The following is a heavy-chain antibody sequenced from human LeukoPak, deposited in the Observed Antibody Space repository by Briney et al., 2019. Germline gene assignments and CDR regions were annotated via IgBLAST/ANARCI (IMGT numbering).Heavy chain of an antibody. J-gene: IGHJ4*02. CDR3: ARVYYFDY. Sequence: GGSLRLSCAASGFTFDDYTMHWVRQAPGKGLEWVSLISWDGGSTYYADSVKGRFTVSRDNSKNSLYLQMNSLRAEDTAVYYCARVYYFDYWGQGTLVTVSS. V-gene: IGHV3-43*01. CDR2: ISWDGGST. CDR1: GFTFDDYT. D-gene: IGHD2-8*01.